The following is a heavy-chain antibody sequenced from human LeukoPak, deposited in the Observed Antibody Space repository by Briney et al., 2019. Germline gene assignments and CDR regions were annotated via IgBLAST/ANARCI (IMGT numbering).Heavy chain of an antibody. D-gene: IGHD5/OR15-5a*01. CDR3: AKESTSSYYMDV. Sequence: GGSLRLSCAASGFTFDDYAMHWVRQAPGKGLEWVSLISWDGGSTYYADSVKGRFTISRDNSKNFLYLQMNSLRAEDTALYYCAKESTSSYYMDVWGKGTTVTVSS. CDR1: GFTFDDYA. CDR2: ISWDGGST. V-gene: IGHV3-43D*04. J-gene: IGHJ6*03.